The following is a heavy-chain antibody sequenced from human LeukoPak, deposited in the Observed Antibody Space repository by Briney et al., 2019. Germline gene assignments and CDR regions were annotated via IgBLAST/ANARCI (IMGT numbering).Heavy chain of an antibody. CDR2: IYTSGST. V-gene: IGHV4-61*02. CDR1: GGSISSGSYY. D-gene: IGHD1-26*01. J-gene: IGHJ4*02. CDR3: ASGSYGYDDY. Sequence: SQTLSLTCTVSGGSISSGSYYWSWIRQPAGKGLEWIGRIYTSGSTNYNPSLKSRVTISVDTSKNQFSLKLSSVTAADTAVYYCASGSYGYDDYWGQGTLVTVSS.